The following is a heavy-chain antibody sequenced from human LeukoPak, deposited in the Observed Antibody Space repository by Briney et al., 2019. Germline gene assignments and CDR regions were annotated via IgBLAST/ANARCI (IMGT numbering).Heavy chain of an antibody. J-gene: IGHJ4*02. CDR1: GYSISSGYY. Sequence: SETLSLTCTVSGYSISSGYYWGWIRQPPGKGLEWIGSTYHSGSTYYNPSLKSRVTISVDTSKNQFSLKLSSVTAADTAVYYCAVRAAAGIYVSDYWGQGTLVTVSS. D-gene: IGHD6-13*01. V-gene: IGHV4-38-2*02. CDR3: AVRAAAGIYVSDY. CDR2: TYHSGST.